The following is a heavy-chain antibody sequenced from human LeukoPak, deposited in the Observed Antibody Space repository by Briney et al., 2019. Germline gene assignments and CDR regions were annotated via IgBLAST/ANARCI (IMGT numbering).Heavy chain of an antibody. D-gene: IGHD3-3*01. Sequence: ASVKVSCKASGYTFTSYYMHWVRQAPGQGLEWMGIINPSGGSTSYALKFQGRVTMTRDMSTSTVYMELSSLRSEDTAVYYCARESEDFWSGSKNWFDPWGQGTLVTVSS. V-gene: IGHV1-46*01. J-gene: IGHJ5*02. CDR3: ARESEDFWSGSKNWFDP. CDR1: GYTFTSYY. CDR2: INPSGGST.